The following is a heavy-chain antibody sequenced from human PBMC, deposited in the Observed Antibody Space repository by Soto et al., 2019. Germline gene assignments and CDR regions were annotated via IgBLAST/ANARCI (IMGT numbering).Heavy chain of an antibody. V-gene: IGHV1-24*01. D-gene: IGHD6-19*01. Sequence: ASVKVSCKASGYTFTGYAMHWVRQAPGKGLEWMGGFDPEDGETIYAQKFQGRVTMTEDTSTDTAYMELSSLRSEDTAVYYCARGLGSSGWYSPWDAFDIWGQGTMVTVSS. CDR1: GYTFTGYA. CDR2: FDPEDGET. CDR3: ARGLGSSGWYSPWDAFDI. J-gene: IGHJ3*02.